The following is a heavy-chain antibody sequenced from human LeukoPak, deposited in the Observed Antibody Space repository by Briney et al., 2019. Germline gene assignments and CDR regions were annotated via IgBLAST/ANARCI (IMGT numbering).Heavy chain of an antibody. J-gene: IGHJ6*02. Sequence: GRSLRLSCAASGFTLSRCAMHWVRQAPGKGLEWGAVISYVGSNEYYADSVKGRFTISRDNSKPTMYLQMNSLRAEHTAVYYCARDASITIFGLVTHYGMDVWGQGATVTVSS. CDR3: ARDASITIFGLVTHYGMDV. D-gene: IGHD3-3*01. V-gene: IGHV3-30-3*01. CDR2: ISYVGSNE. CDR1: GFTLSRCA.